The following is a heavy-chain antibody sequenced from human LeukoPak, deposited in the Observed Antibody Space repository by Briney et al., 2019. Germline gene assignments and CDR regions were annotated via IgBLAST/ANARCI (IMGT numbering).Heavy chain of an antibody. Sequence: GGSLRLSCAASGFTFSSYSMNWVRQAPGKGLEWVSSISSSSSYIYYADSVKGRFTISRDNAKNSPYLQMNSLRAEDTAVYYCARVFNYYDSSGYYSNDAFDIWGQGTMVTVSS. V-gene: IGHV3-21*01. CDR2: ISSSSSYI. J-gene: IGHJ3*02. CDR1: GFTFSSYS. D-gene: IGHD3-22*01. CDR3: ARVFNYYDSSGYYSNDAFDI.